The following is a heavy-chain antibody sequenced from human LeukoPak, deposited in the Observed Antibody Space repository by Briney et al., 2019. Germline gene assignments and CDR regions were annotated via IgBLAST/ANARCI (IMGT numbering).Heavy chain of an antibody. Sequence: SETLSLTCTVSGGSIGFYYWTWIRQPPGKGLEWIGYIYYTGSTNYNPSLKSRVTISVDTSKNQFSLKLSSVTAADTAVYYCARGGIYCSSTSCRNWFDPWGQGTLVTVSS. D-gene: IGHD2-2*01. V-gene: IGHV4-59*12. CDR3: ARGGIYCSSTSCRNWFDP. J-gene: IGHJ5*02. CDR2: IYYTGST. CDR1: GGSIGFYY.